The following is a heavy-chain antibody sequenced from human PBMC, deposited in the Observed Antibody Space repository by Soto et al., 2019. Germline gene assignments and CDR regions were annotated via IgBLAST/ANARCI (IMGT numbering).Heavy chain of an antibody. D-gene: IGHD4-17*01. V-gene: IGHV4-59*01. CDR1: GGSISSYY. Sequence: QVQLQESRPGLVKPSETLSLTSTVSGGSISSYYWSWIRQPPGKGLEWIGYIYYSGSTNYNPSLKSRVTISVDTSKNQFSLKLSSVTAADTAVYYCARSYGDYEVYWGQGTLVTVSS. CDR2: IYYSGST. CDR3: ARSYGDYEVY. J-gene: IGHJ4*02.